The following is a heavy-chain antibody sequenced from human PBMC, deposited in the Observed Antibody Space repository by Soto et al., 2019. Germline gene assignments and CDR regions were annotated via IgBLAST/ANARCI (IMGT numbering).Heavy chain of an antibody. CDR2: INHSGST. CDR3: ARGKITYYYGSGTSLGWFDP. Sequence: SETLSLTCAVYGGSFSGYYWSWIRQPPGKELEWIGEINHSGSTNYNPSLKSRVTISVDTSKNQFSLKLSSVTAADTAVYYCARGKITYYYGSGTSLGWFDPWGQGTLVTVSS. J-gene: IGHJ5*02. CDR1: GGSFSGYY. V-gene: IGHV4-34*01. D-gene: IGHD3-10*01.